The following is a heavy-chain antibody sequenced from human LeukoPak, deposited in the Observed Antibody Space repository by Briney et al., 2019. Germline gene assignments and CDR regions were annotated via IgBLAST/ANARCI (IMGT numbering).Heavy chain of an antibody. Sequence: SQTLSLTCAISGDSVSSNSAAWNWIRQSPSRGLEWLGRTYYRSKWYNDYAVSVKSRITINPDKYKNQFSLQLHSVPPDDTAVYYCARDQSTETTVTHEFDYWGQGTLVTVYS. J-gene: IGHJ4*02. CDR3: ARDQSTETTVTHEFDY. CDR1: GDSVSSNSAA. CDR2: TYYRSKWYN. V-gene: IGHV6-1*01. D-gene: IGHD4-17*01.